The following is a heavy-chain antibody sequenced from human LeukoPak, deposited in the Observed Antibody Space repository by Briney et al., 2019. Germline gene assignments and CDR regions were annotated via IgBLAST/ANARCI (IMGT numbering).Heavy chain of an antibody. V-gene: IGHV4-39*01. J-gene: IGHJ5*02. CDR3: ARLGHYPNSRTRPNWFDP. CDR2: IYYTGTA. CDR1: GGSIRGTSYY. Sequence: SETLSLTCTVSGGSIRGTSYYWGWIRQPPGKELEWIGIIYYTGTAYYNPSLKSRVTISVDTSRDQFSLRLSSVTAADTAVYYCARLGHYPNSRTRPNWFDPWGQGTLVSVSS. D-gene: IGHD1-1*01.